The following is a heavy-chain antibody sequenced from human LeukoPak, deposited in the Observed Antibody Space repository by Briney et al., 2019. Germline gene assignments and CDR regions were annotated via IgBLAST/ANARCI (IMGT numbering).Heavy chain of an antibody. CDR2: ISSSGSTI. J-gene: IGHJ4*02. Sequence: PGGSLRLSCAASGFTFSSYEMNWVRQAPGKGLEWVSYISSSGSTIYYADSVKGRFTISRDNSKNTLYLQMNSLRAEDTAVYYCAKVRSSWYGLDYWGQGTLVTVSS. V-gene: IGHV3-48*03. CDR1: GFTFSSYE. CDR3: AKVRSSWYGLDY. D-gene: IGHD6-13*01.